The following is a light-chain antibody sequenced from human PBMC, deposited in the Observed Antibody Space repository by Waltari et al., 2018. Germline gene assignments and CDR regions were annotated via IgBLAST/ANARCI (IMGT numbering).Light chain of an antibody. CDR1: SRDVGRYNL. V-gene: IGLV2-23*01. Sequence: QSALTQPASVSGSPGQSITISCAGSSRDVGRYNLLSWYQQSPGKAPKLIIYEDNQRPSGVSHRHSGAKSGNTASLTISGLQAEDEGTYYCCSYGGTSLLFGAGTELTVL. J-gene: IGLJ3*02. CDR3: CSYGGTSLL. CDR2: EDN.